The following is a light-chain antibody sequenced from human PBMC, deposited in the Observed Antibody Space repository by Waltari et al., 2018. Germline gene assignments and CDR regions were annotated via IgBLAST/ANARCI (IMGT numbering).Light chain of an antibody. CDR1: EAINKW. Sequence: DTQLSQFPSTLAASVGDRVTITCRAREAINKWLAWYQQKPGKAPKVLIYDASTLQSGVPSRFSGSTSGTDFTLTISSLQPEDFATYYCQHLTAFGPGTKVDI. CDR3: QHLTA. CDR2: DAS. V-gene: IGKV1-5*01. J-gene: IGKJ3*01.